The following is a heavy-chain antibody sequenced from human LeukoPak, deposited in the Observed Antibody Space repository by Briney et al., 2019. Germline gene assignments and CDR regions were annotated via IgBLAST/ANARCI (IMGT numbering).Heavy chain of an antibody. D-gene: IGHD2-21*02. V-gene: IGHV1-8*01. CDR3: ARGTALSSPLEY. Sequence: ASVKVSCKASGFTFSNYDINWVRQAPGQGLEWMGWLNPKSGDTGYAQKFQGRVAMTRNTSITTAYMEVSSLTSEDTAVYYCARGTALSSPLEYWGQGTLVTVSS. CDR2: LNPKSGDT. CDR1: GFTFSNYD. J-gene: IGHJ4*02.